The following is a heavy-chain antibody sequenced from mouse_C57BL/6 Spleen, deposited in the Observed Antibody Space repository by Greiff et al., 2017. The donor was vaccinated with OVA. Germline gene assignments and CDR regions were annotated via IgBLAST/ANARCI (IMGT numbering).Heavy chain of an antibody. Sequence: QVQLQQPGAELVKPGASVQLSCKASGYTFTSYWMHWVKQRPGQGLEWIGNINPSNGGTNYNEKFKSKATLTVDKSSSTAYMQLSSLTSEDSAVYYCASQTAQAAYYFDYWGQGTTLTVSS. CDR3: ASQTAQAAYYFDY. CDR1: GYTFTSYW. V-gene: IGHV1-53*01. J-gene: IGHJ2*01. D-gene: IGHD3-2*02. CDR2: INPSNGGT.